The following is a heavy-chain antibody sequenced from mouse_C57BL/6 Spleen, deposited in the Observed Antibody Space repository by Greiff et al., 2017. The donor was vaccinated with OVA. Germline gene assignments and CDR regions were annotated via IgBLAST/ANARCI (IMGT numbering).Heavy chain of an antibody. CDR1: GFNIKDYY. D-gene: IGHD2-4*01. Sequence: EVQLQESGAELAKPGASVKLSCTASGFNIKDYYMHWVKQRTEQGLEWIGRIDPEDGETKYAPKFQGKATLTADTSSNTAYLQLSSLTSEDTAVYYCARRYDYEFADWGQGTLVTVSA. V-gene: IGHV14-2*01. CDR2: IDPEDGET. CDR3: ARRYDYEFAD. J-gene: IGHJ3*01.